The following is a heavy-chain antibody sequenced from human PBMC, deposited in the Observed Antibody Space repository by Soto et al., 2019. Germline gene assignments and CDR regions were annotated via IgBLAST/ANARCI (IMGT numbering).Heavy chain of an antibody. V-gene: IGHV5-51*01. Sequence: GESLKISCKGSGYSFTSYWIGWVRRMPGKGLEWIGIIYPGDSDTRYSPSFQGQVTISADKSISTAYLQWSSLKASDTAMYYCARRVSSYAADYFDYWGQGTLVTVSS. CDR3: ARRVSSYAADYFDY. CDR2: IYPGDSDT. J-gene: IGHJ4*02. D-gene: IGHD2-2*01. CDR1: GYSFTSYW.